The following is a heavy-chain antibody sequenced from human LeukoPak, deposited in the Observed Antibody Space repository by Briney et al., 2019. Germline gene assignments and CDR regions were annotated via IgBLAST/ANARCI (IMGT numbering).Heavy chain of an antibody. J-gene: IGHJ4*02. CDR1: GFTVSSSY. CDR3: ASRTSLKGKFDY. CDR2: IRSGGST. V-gene: IGHV3-53*01. Sequence: PGGSLRLSCAASGFTVSSSYMTWVRQAPGKGLEWVSVIRSGGSTVYADSVKGRFTISRDNSKNTLYLQLNSLRAEDTAVYYCASRTSLKGKFDYWGQGNMVTVSS.